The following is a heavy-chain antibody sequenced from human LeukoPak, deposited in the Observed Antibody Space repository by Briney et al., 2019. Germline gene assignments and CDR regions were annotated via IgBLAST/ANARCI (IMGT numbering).Heavy chain of an antibody. J-gene: IGHJ4*02. CDR3: AREDRYCSSTSCYTWDY. CDR1: GVSISSSNYF. CDR2: IYFRGSI. V-gene: IGHV4-39*07. D-gene: IGHD2-2*02. Sequence: SETLSLTCTVSGVSISSSNYFWTWIRQSPGKGLEWIGSIYFRGSISSSPSLKSRVTISIDASKNQFSLKLTSVTAADTAVYYCAREDRYCSSTSCYTWDYWGQGTLVAV.